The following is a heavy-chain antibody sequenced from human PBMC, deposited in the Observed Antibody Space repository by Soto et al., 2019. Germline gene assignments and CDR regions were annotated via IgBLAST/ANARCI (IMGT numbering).Heavy chain of an antibody. CDR3: AKDEVYNEGLWLMDH. J-gene: IGHJ4*02. CDR2: IYGNGGGI. CDR1: GLRQMILA. D-gene: IGHD2-8*01. Sequence: WWSXRLCCTACGLRQMILAIIVFRHAPGKGLEFVSGIYGNGGGIEYADSVKGRFTISRDKSKNTVYLQMTDLRADETAVYYCAKDEVYNEGLWLMDHWGKGTQVTVSS. V-gene: IGHV3-23*01.